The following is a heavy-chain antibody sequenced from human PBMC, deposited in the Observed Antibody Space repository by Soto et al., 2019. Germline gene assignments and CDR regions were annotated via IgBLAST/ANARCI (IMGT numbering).Heavy chain of an antibody. D-gene: IGHD6-13*01. CDR3: AKLLAATGLDY. V-gene: IGHV3-23*01. CDR1: GFTFSDYA. CDR2: ITNSGGST. J-gene: IGHJ4*02. Sequence: PGGSLRLSCAASGFTFSDYAMSWVRQAPGKGLEWVSSITNSGGSTYYADSVKGRFTISRDNSKNTLYLQMNGLRAEETAVYYCAKLLAATGLDYWGQGTLVTVSS.